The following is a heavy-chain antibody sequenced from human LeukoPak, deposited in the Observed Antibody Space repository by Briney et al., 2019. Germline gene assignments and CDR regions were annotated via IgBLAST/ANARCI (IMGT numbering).Heavy chain of an antibody. CDR2: INHSGST. V-gene: IGHV4-34*01. CDR1: GGSFSGYY. D-gene: IGHD3-10*01. J-gene: IGHJ4*02. Sequence: SETLSLTCAVYGGSFSGYYWSWIRQPPGKGLEWIGEINHSGSTNYNPFLKSRVTISVDTSKNQFSLKLSSVTAADTAVYYCARSFGNYYGSGSISGFDYWGQGTLVTVSS. CDR3: ARSFGNYYGSGSISGFDY.